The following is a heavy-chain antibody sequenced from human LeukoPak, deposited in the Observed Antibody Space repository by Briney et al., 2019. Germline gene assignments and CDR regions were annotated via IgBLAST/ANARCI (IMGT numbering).Heavy chain of an antibody. V-gene: IGHV3-9*01. CDR2: ISWNSGSI. CDR1: GFTFDDYA. CDR3: AKDSELTIFGVVNYFDY. D-gene: IGHD3-3*01. J-gene: IGHJ4*02. Sequence: PGRSLRLSCAASGFTFDDYAMHWVRQAPGKGLEWVSGISWNSGSIGYADSVKGRFTISRDNAKNSPYLQMNSLRAEDTALYYCAKDSELTIFGVVNYFDYWGQGTLVTVSS.